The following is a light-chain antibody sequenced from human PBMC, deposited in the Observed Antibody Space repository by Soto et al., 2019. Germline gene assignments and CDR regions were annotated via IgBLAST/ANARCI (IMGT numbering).Light chain of an antibody. CDR1: SSDIGDYNY. V-gene: IGLV2-8*01. Sequence: QSALTQPPSASGSPGQSVTISCTGTSSDIGDYNYVSWYQQHPGKAPKLMIYEVNKRPSGVPDRFSGSKSGNTASLTVSGLQAEDEADYYCSSYAGNNNVLFGGGTKLTVL. CDR2: EVN. J-gene: IGLJ2*01. CDR3: SSYAGNNNVL.